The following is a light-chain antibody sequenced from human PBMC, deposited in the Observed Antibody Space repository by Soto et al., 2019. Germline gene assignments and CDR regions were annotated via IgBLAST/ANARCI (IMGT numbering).Light chain of an antibody. CDR2: ETS. Sequence: AIQMTQSPSSLSASVGDRVTITCRASQGIRNELGWYQQKPGKAPRLLVYETSSLQSGVPSRFSGSGSGTDFTLTITSLQPDDFATYYCLQDHSYPRTFGQGTKIEIK. CDR1: QGIRNE. V-gene: IGKV1-6*01. J-gene: IGKJ1*01. CDR3: LQDHSYPRT.